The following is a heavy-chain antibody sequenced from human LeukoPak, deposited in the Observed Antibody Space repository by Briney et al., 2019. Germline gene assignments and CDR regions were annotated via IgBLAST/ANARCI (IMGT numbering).Heavy chain of an antibody. CDR2: ISYHGRDT. D-gene: IGHD2-15*01. V-gene: IGHV3-30*04. J-gene: IGHJ4*02. CDR1: GVTFSSFA. CDR3: AAQPCSVGRCYLDY. Sequence: GGSLRLSCAASGVTFSSFAMHWVRQAPGKGLEWVAVISYHGRDTYYADSVKGRFTISRDNSKNTLYLQLNSLGAEDTAVYYCAAQPCSVGRCYLDYWGQETLVTVSS.